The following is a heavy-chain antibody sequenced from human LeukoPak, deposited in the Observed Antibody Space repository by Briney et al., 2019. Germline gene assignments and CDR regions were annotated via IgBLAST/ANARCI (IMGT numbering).Heavy chain of an antibody. CDR1: GGSISSGGYY. CDR3: ARVDCSSTSCYVGGYYFDY. Sequence: SETLSLTCTVSGGSISSGGYYGSWIRQHPGKGLEWIGYIYYSGSTYYNPSLKSRVTISVDTSKNQFSLKLSSATAADTAVYYCARVDCSSTSCYVGGYYFDYWGQGTLVTVSS. J-gene: IGHJ4*02. D-gene: IGHD2-2*01. CDR2: IYYSGST. V-gene: IGHV4-31*03.